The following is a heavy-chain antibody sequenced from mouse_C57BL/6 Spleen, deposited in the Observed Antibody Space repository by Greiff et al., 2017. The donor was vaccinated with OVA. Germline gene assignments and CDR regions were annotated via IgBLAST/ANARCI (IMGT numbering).Heavy chain of an antibody. D-gene: IGHD1-1*01. CDR1: GFNIKNTY. CDR3: ARAYYYGSSYFDY. V-gene: IGHV14-3*01. J-gene: IGHJ2*01. CDR2: IDPANGNT. Sequence: DVKLVESVAELVRPGASVKLSCTASGFNIKNTYMHWVKQRPEQGLEWIGRIDPANGNTKYAPKFQGKATITADTSSNTAYLQLSSLTSEDTAIYYCARAYYYGSSYFDYWGQGTTLTVSS.